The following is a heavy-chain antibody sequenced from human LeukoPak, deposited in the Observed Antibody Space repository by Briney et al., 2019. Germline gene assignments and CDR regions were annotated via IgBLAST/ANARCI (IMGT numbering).Heavy chain of an antibody. V-gene: IGHV4-31*03. J-gene: IGHJ4*02. Sequence: SETLSLTCTFSGGSISDGGYYWSWIRQHPGKGLEWIGYIYYSGSTYYNPSLKSRVTISVDTSKNQFSLKLSSVTAADTAVYYCARGGARLYRYGYVFGYWGQGTLVTVSS. CDR3: ARGGARLYRYGYVFGY. CDR2: IYYSGST. D-gene: IGHD5-18*01. CDR1: GGSISDGGYY.